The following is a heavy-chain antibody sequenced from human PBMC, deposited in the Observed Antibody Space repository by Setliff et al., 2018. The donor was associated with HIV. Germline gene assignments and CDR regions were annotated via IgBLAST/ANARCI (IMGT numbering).Heavy chain of an antibody. V-gene: IGHV5-51*01. Sequence: ESLKISCKDSGYKFTSYWVGWVRQMPGRGLEWMGFINPSTSEVRYRPSLQGQVTMSVDKSISTAFLQWSSLAASDTAMYYCARQPTDTSGYNNWFDSWGQGTLVTVSS. J-gene: IGHJ5*01. CDR2: INPSTSEV. CDR1: GYKFTSYW. CDR3: ARQPTDTSGYNNWFDS. D-gene: IGHD3-3*01.